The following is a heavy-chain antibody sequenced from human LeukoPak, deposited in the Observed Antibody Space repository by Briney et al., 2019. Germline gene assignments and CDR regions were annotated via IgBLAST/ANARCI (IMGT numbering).Heavy chain of an antibody. Sequence: GRSLRLSCAASGFTFSNYGMHWVRQAPGKGLEWVAFISYDGSNKYYADSVKGRFTISRDNSKNTLYLQMNSLRAEDTAVYYCARDLLGYSYDAYYFDFWGQGTLVTVSS. CDR2: ISYDGSNK. CDR3: ARDLLGYSYDAYYFDF. CDR1: GFTFSNYG. D-gene: IGHD5-18*01. V-gene: IGHV3-30*03. J-gene: IGHJ4*02.